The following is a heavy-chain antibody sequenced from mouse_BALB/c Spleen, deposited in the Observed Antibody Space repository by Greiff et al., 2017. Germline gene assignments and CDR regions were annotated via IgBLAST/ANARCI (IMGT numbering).Heavy chain of an antibody. J-gene: IGHJ3*01. D-gene: IGHD2-2*01. CDR3: ARGHGGYDRGSWFAY. CDR2: ISSGGST. CDR1: GFTFSSYA. V-gene: IGHV5-6-5*01. Sequence: EVHLVESGGGLVKPGGSLKLSCAASGFTFSSYAMSWVRQTPEKRLEWVASISSGGSTYYPDSGKGRFTISRDNARNILYLQMSSLRSEDTAMYYCARGHGGYDRGSWFAYWGQGTLVTVSA.